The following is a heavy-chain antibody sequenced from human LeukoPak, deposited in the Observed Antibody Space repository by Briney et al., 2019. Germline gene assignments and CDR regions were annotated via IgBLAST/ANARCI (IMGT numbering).Heavy chain of an antibody. D-gene: IGHD6-13*01. CDR2: ISSSSSYI. CDR1: GFTFSSYS. V-gene: IGHV3-21*01. CDR3: ARAKAAAGVFDY. Sequence: PGGSLRLSCAASGFTFSSYSMNWVRQAPGKGLEWVSSISSSSSYIYYADSVKGRFTISGDNAKNSLYLQMNSLRAEDTAVYYCARAKAAAGVFDYWGQGTLVTVSS. J-gene: IGHJ4*02.